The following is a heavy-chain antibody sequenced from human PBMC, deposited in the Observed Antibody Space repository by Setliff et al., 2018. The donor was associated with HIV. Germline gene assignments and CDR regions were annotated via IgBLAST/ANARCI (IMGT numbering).Heavy chain of an antibody. CDR2: IYYTGFA. Sequence: TSETLSLTCSVSGDSISSGSYFWGWIRQTPGKGLEWIGNIYYTGFAYYNPSLKSRVTISVDTSKNQFSLRLSAVTATDTAVYYCASQYCSAGSCFSDYWGQGTMVTVSS. J-gene: IGHJ4*02. V-gene: IGHV4-39*01. CDR1: GDSISSGSYF. CDR3: ASQYCSAGSCFSDY. D-gene: IGHD2-15*01.